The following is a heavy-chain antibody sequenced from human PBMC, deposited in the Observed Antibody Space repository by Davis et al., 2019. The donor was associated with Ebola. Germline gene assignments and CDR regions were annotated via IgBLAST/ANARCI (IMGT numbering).Heavy chain of an antibody. J-gene: IGHJ3*02. D-gene: IGHD3-3*01. CDR1: ASTSRSVS. Sequence: CLSPACPLSASTSRSVSTRCVRPAPGKGLVWVSRTNADGSRTRYADSVEGRFTISRDNPKKTLYLQMNSLRAEDTAVYYCARGIEGYDCWRGYPFGVFDMWGQGTMVTVSS. V-gene: IGHV3-74*01. CDR3: ARGIEGYDCWRGYPFGVFDM. CDR2: TNADGSRT.